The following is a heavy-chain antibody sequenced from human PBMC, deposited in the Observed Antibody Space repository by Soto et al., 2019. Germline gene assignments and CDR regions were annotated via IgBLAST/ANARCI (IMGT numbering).Heavy chain of an antibody. J-gene: IGHJ4*02. CDR3: ARQSGETYTPMDH. V-gene: IGHV5-51*01. Sequence: GESLKISCKGSGFGFTSQWIAWVRQMPGKGLEWMGTVYPSDSHTRYSPSFQGQVTISADKSISTAYLQWSSLKASDTAMYYCARQSGETYTPMDHWGQGTLVTVSS. D-gene: IGHD5-18*01. CDR2: VYPSDSHT. CDR1: GFGFTSQW.